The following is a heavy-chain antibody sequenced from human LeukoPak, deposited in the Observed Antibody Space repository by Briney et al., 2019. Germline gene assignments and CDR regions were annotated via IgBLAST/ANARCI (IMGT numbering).Heavy chain of an antibody. CDR1: GFTFSDYY. CDR2: ISSSSSYT. D-gene: IGHD6-19*01. V-gene: IGHV3-11*05. CDR3: ARDWGIAVERTEGLDY. J-gene: IGHJ4*02. Sequence: GGSLRLSCAASGFTFSDYYMSWIRQAPSKELEWVSYISSSSSYTNYADSVKGRFTISRDNAKNSLYLQMNSLRAEDTAVYYCARDWGIAVERTEGLDYWGQGTLVTVSS.